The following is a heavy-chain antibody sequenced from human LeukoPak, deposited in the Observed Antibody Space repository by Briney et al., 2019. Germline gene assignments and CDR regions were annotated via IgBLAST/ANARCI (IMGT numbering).Heavy chain of an antibody. J-gene: IGHJ4*02. V-gene: IGHV4-59*01. CDR2: SYYSGST. D-gene: IGHD6-19*01. CDR1: GDPMSSYY. CDR3: ARHDGSGWYVY. Sequence: SETLSLTCAVSGDPMSSYYWSWVRQPPGKGLGWIGYSYYSGSTDYNPSLRSRVTISVDTSKKQFSLNLRAVTAADTAMYYCARHDGSGWYVYWGQGTLVTVSS.